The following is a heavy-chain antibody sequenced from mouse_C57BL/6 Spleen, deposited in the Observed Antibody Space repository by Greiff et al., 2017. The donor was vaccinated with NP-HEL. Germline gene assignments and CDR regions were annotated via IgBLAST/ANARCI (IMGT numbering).Heavy chain of an antibody. CDR3: TTYYAMDY. Sequence: EVQLQQSGPELVKPGASVKMSCKASGYTFTDYNMHWVKQSHGKSLEWIGWIDPENGDTEYASKFQGKATITADTSSNTAYLQLSSLTSEDTAVYYCTTYYAMDYWGQGTSVTVSS. CDR1: GYTFTDYN. V-gene: IGHV14-4*01. CDR2: IDPENGDT. J-gene: IGHJ4*01.